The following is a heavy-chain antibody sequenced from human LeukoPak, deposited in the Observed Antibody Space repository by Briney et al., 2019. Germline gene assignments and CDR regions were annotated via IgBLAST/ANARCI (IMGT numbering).Heavy chain of an antibody. V-gene: IGHV1-3*01. D-gene: IGHD6-6*01. CDR2: INADNGDT. J-gene: IGHJ4*02. Sequence: ASVKVSCKASGYSFTSYAMHWVRQAPGQGLEWMGWINADNGDTKYSQKFQGRVAITRDTSASTAYMEVSSLRSEDTAVYYCARDVSSSSDYWGQGTLVTVSS. CDR3: ARDVSSSSDY. CDR1: GYSFTSYA.